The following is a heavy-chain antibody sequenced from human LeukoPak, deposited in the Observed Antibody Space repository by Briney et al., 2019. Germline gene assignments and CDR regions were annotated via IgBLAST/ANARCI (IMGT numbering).Heavy chain of an antibody. Sequence: GGSLRLSCAASGFTFSSYIMNWVRQAPAKGLEWVSSISSSSSYMFYADSVKGRFTISRDNAKNSLYLQMNSLRAEDTAMYYCARDNTLNCFDPWGQGTLVTVSS. V-gene: IGHV3-21*01. D-gene: IGHD2/OR15-2a*01. J-gene: IGHJ5*02. CDR1: GFTFSSYI. CDR3: ARDNTLNCFDP. CDR2: ISSSSSYM.